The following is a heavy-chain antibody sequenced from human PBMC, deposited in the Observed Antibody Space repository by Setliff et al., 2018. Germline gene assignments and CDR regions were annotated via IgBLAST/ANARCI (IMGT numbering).Heavy chain of an antibody. CDR3: ARDTYTIFGVVPSEAHAFDI. J-gene: IGHJ3*02. V-gene: IGHV3-21*01. CDR1: GFTFSSYS. CDR2: ISSSSSYI. Sequence: GSLRLSCAASGFTFSSYSMNWVRQAPGKGLEWVSSISSSSSYIYYADSVKGRFTISRDNAKNSLYLQMNSLRAEDTAVYYCARDTYTIFGVVPSEAHAFDIWGQGTMVTVS. D-gene: IGHD3-3*01.